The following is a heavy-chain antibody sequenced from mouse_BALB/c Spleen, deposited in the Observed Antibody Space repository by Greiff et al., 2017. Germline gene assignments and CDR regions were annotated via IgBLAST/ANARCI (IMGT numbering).Heavy chain of an antibody. Sequence: EVQRVESGAELVKPGASVKLSCTASGFNIKDTYMHWVKQRPEQGLEWIGRIDPANGNTKYDPKFQGKATITADTSSNTAYLQLSSLTSEDTAVYYCARYDGYYYAMDYWGQGTSVTVSS. J-gene: IGHJ4*01. CDR2: IDPANGNT. V-gene: IGHV14-3*02. D-gene: IGHD2-3*01. CDR3: ARYDGYYYAMDY. CDR1: GFNIKDTY.